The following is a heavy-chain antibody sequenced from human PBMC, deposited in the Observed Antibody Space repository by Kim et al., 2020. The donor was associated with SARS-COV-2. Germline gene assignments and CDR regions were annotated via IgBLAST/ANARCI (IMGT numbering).Heavy chain of an antibody. Sequence: ASVKVSCKASGYTFTSYGISWVRQAPGQGLEWMGWISAYNGNTNYAQKLQGRVTMTTDTSTSTAYMELRSLRSDDPAVYYCARAGDIVVVPAAIRGLDPWGQGTLVTVSS. CDR3: ARAGDIVVVPAAIRGLDP. CDR2: ISAYNGNT. V-gene: IGHV1-18*01. D-gene: IGHD2-2*02. J-gene: IGHJ5*02. CDR1: GYTFTSYG.